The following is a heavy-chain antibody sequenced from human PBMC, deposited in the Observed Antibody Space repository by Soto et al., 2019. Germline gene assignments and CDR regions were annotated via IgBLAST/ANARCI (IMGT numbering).Heavy chain of an antibody. J-gene: IGHJ6*02. CDR1: GGTFSSYT. CDR3: ARDRVLRFLEWSGMDV. Sequence: GASVKVSCKASGGTFSSYTISWVRQAPGQGLEWMGRIIPILGIANYAQKFQGRVTITADKSTSTAYMELSRLRSDDTAVYYCARDRVLRFLEWSGMDVWGQGTTVTVSS. D-gene: IGHD3-3*01. CDR2: IIPILGIA. V-gene: IGHV1-69*04.